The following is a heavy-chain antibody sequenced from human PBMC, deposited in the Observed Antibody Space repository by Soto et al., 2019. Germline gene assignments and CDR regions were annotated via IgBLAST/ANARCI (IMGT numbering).Heavy chain of an antibody. CDR3: ARVSGRPLYSFDY. CDR1: GGSISSYY. CDR2: IYYSGST. J-gene: IGHJ4*02. V-gene: IGHV4-59*01. D-gene: IGHD3-10*01. Sequence: QVQLQESGPGLVKPSETLSLTCTVSGGSISSYYWSWIRQPPGKGLEWIGYIYYSGSTNYNPSLKSRVTISVDTSKNQFSLKLSSVTAADTAVYYCARVSGRPLYSFDYWGQGTLVTVSS.